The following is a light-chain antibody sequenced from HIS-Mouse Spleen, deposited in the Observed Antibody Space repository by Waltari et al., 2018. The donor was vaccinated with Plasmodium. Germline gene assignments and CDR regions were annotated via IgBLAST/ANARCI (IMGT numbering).Light chain of an antibody. V-gene: IGLV3-25*03. CDR1: AFAMQY. Sequence: SYELTPPPSVSVSPGQTARITCSGDAFAMQYAYCAQQKPAEAPVLVIYKDSERPSGIPERFSGSSSGTTVTLTISGVQAEDEADYYCQSADSSGTPNWVFGGGTKLTVL. CDR2: KDS. CDR3: QSADSSGTPNWV. J-gene: IGLJ3*02.